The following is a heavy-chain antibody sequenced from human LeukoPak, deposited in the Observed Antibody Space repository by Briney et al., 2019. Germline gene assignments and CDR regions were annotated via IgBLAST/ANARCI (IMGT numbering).Heavy chain of an antibody. CDR2: ISGSGGST. Sequence: GGSLRLSCAASGFTFSSYAMSWVRQAPGKGLEWVSAISGSGGSTYYADSVKGRFTISRDNAKNSLYLQMNSLRAEDTAVYYCARDFCSSGSCHEDYWGQGTLVTVSS. V-gene: IGHV3-23*01. CDR1: GFTFSSYA. D-gene: IGHD2-15*01. J-gene: IGHJ4*02. CDR3: ARDFCSSGSCHEDY.